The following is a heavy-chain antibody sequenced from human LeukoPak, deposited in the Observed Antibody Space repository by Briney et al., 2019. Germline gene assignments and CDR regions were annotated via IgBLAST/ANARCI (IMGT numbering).Heavy chain of an antibody. CDR1: VFTFSSYA. Sequence: PGGSLRLSCAASVFTFSSYAMHWVRQAPGKGLEWVAVISYDGSNKYYADSVKGRFTISRDNSKNTLYLQMNSLRAEDTAVYYCARVWYCSGGSGHHYYYGMDVWGQGTTLTVPS. CDR3: ARVWYCSGGSGHHYYYGMDV. CDR2: ISYDGSNK. D-gene: IGHD2-15*01. V-gene: IGHV3-30*04. J-gene: IGHJ6*02.